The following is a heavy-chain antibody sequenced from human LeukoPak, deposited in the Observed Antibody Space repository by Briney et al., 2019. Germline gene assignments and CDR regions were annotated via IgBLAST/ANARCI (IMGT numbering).Heavy chain of an antibody. CDR2: ISGSGGST. V-gene: IGHV3-23*01. D-gene: IGHD2-15*01. Sequence: GGSLRLSCAASGFTFSSYVMSWVRQAPGKGLEWVSAISGSGGSTYYADSVKGRFTISRDNSKNTLYLQMNSLRAEDTAVYYCAKSGYCSGGSCYSSPFDYWGQGTLVTVSS. CDR1: GFTFSSYV. J-gene: IGHJ4*02. CDR3: AKSGYCSGGSCYSSPFDY.